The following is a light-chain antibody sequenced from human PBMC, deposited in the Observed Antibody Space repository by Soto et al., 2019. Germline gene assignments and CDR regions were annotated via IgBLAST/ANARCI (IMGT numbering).Light chain of an antibody. CDR1: SSVVGSYNL. J-gene: IGLJ1*01. V-gene: IGLV2-23*03. Sequence: QSVLTQPASVSGSPGQSITISCTGTSSVVGSYNLVSWYQQHPGKAPKLMIYEGSKRPSGVSNRFSGSKSGNTASLTTSGLQAEDEADYYCCSYAGSSTFVFGTGTKSPS. CDR2: EGS. CDR3: CSYAGSSTFV.